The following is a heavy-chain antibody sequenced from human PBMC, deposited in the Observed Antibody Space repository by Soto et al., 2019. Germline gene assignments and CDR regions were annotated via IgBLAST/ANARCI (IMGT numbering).Heavy chain of an antibody. CDR1: GFTFSSYD. Sequence: QVPLVESGGGVVQPGRSLRLSCAASGFTFSSYDMHWVRQAPGKGLEWVAVISYDGSNKYYADSVKGRFTISRDNSKNTLYLQMNSLRAEDTAVYYCARDYRMVTDYWGQGTLVTVSS. J-gene: IGHJ4*02. D-gene: IGHD5-18*01. CDR2: ISYDGSNK. CDR3: ARDYRMVTDY. V-gene: IGHV3-30-3*01.